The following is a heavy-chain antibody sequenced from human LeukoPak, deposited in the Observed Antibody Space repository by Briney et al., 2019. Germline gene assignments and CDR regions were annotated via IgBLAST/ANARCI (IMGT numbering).Heavy chain of an antibody. CDR1: GFTFSSYA. Sequence: GGSLRLSCAASGFTFSSYAMSWVRQAPGKGLEWVSAISGSGGSTYYADSVRGRFTISRDNSKNTLYLQMNSLRAEDTAVYYCAKAPTGVRTKNYYGMDVWGQGTTVTVSS. CDR2: ISGSGGST. V-gene: IGHV3-23*01. J-gene: IGHJ6*02. CDR3: AKAPTGVRTKNYYGMDV. D-gene: IGHD4-11*01.